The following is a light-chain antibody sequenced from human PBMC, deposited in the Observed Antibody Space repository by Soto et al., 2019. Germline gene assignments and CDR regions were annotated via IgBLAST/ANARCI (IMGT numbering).Light chain of an antibody. J-gene: IGKJ2*01. CDR1: QSVSSSY. Sequence: EIVLTQSPGTLSLSPGERATLSCRASQSVSSSYLAWYQQKPGQAPRLLIYGASSRATGIPDRFSGSGSGTDFTHTISRLEPEDFAVYYCQQYGSSFYTFGQGTKLEIK. CDR2: GAS. CDR3: QQYGSSFYT. V-gene: IGKV3-20*01.